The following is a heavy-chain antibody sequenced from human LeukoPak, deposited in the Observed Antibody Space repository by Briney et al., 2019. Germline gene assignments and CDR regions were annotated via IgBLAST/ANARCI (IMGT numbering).Heavy chain of an antibody. D-gene: IGHD6-13*01. J-gene: IGHJ4*02. CDR2: IYYSGST. CDR3: ARGVRGSTAAGTFDY. V-gene: IGHV4-59*01. CDR1: GGSISSYY. Sequence: SETLSLTCTVSGGSISSYYWSWIRQPPGKGLEWIGYIYYSGSTNYNPSLKSRVTISVDTSKNQFSLKLRSVTAADTAVYYCARGVRGSTAAGTFDYWGQGTLVTVSS.